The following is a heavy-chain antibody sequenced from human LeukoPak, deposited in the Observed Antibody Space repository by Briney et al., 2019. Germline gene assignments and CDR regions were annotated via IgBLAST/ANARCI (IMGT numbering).Heavy chain of an antibody. CDR3: ARPALGGDYDY. Sequence: GVSLKISCKGSGYSFTNYWIGWVRQMSGKGLEWMGVIYPGDSDTRYSPSFQGQVTISADKSISTAYLQWSSLKASDTAMYYCARPALGGDYDYWGQGPLVTVSS. V-gene: IGHV5-51*01. CDR2: IYPGDSDT. J-gene: IGHJ4*02. D-gene: IGHD4-17*01. CDR1: GYSFTNYW.